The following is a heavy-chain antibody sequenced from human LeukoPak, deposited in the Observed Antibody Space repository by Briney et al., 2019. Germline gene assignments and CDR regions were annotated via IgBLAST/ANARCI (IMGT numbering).Heavy chain of an antibody. D-gene: IGHD4-17*01. CDR3: AKRRFGDYGDFDY. V-gene: IGHV3-23*01. CDR1: GFPFSSFG. Sequence: PGGSLRLSWAAPGFPFSSFGMGWVRRAPGKGLEWVSGIGGGGGSTYYADSVKGRFTMSRDNSKNTLNVQMNSLRAEDTAVYYCAKRRFGDYGDFDYWGQGVLVTVSS. J-gene: IGHJ4*02. CDR2: IGGGGGST.